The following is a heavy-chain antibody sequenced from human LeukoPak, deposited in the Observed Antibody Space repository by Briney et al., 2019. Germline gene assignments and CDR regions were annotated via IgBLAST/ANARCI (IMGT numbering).Heavy chain of an antibody. V-gene: IGHV1-18*01. CDR2: ISAYNGNT. D-gene: IGHD3-10*01. J-gene: IGHJ4*02. Sequence: ASVKVSCKASGYTFTSYGISWVRQAPGQGLEWMGWISAYNGNTNYAQKLQGRVTMTTDTSTSTAYMELRSLRSDDTAVYYCARWRGSGSYYPGYYFDYWGQGTLVTVSS. CDR1: GYTFTSYG. CDR3: ARWRGSGSYYPGYYFDY.